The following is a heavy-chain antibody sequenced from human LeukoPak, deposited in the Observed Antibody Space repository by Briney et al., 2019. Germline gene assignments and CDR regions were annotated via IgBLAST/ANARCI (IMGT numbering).Heavy chain of an antibody. Sequence: GGSLRLSCVGSGFLFKLFAVGWVRQAPGKGLEWVSVIGGTNEETDYADSVRGHFTISRDNSKNTLYLQMNSLRAEDTGVYYCASWGSSYLQFYYGMDVWGQGTTVIVSS. CDR3: ASWGSSYLQFYYGMDV. CDR2: IGGTNEET. CDR1: GFLFKLFA. J-gene: IGHJ6*02. D-gene: IGHD6-13*01. V-gene: IGHV3-23*01.